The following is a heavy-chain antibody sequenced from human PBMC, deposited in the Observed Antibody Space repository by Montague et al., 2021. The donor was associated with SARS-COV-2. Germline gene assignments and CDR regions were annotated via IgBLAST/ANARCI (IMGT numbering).Heavy chain of an antibody. CDR2: IYYSGST. CDR1: GGSISSYY. CDR3: ASQVPEFWSGIDY. J-gene: IGHJ4*02. V-gene: IGHV4-59*01. Sequence: SETLSLTCTVSGGSISSYYWSWIRQPPGKGLEWIGYIYYSGSTNYNPSLKSRVTISVDTSKNQFSLKLSSVTAADTAVYYCASQVPEFWSGIDYWGQGTLVTVSS. D-gene: IGHD3-3*01.